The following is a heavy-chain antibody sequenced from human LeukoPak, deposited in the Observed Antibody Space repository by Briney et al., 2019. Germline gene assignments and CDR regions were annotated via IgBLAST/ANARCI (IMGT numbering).Heavy chain of an antibody. CDR3: ARDFLVLDSSGYYSN. J-gene: IGHJ4*02. Sequence: GGSLRLSCAVSGFTFSSYSMNWVRQAPGKGLEWVSYISSSSTIYYADSVKGRFTISGDNAKNSLYLQMNSLRDEDTAVYYCARDFLVLDSSGYYSNWGQGTLVTVSS. CDR2: ISSSSTI. CDR1: GFTFSSYS. V-gene: IGHV3-48*02. D-gene: IGHD3-22*01.